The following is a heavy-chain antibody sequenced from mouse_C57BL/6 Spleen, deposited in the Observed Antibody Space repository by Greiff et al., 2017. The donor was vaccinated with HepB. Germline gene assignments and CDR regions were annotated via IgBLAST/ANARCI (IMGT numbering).Heavy chain of an antibody. CDR1: GFTFSSYA. D-gene: IGHD2-5*01. J-gene: IGHJ2*01. CDR2: ISSGGDYI. Sequence: DVMLVESGEGLVKPGGSLKLSCAASGFTFSSYAMSWVRQTPEKRLEWVAYISSGGDYIYYADTVKGRFTISRDNARNTLYLQMSSLKYEDTAMYYCTREDYSNYFDYWGQGTTLTVSS. V-gene: IGHV5-9-1*02. CDR3: TREDYSNYFDY.